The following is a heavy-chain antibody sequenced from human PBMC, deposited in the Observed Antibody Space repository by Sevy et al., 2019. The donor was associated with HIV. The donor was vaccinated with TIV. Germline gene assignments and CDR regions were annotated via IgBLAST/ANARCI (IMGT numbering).Heavy chain of an antibody. Sequence: GGSLRLSCAASGFTFDDYTMHWVRQAPGKGLEWVSLISWDGGSTYYADSVKGRFTISRDNSKNSLYLQMNSLRTEDTALYYCAKEQFIAGVDSGPRGGYYGIDVWGQGTTVTVSS. J-gene: IGHJ6*02. D-gene: IGHD2-15*01. CDR2: ISWDGGST. CDR3: AKEQFIAGVDSGPRGGYYGIDV. V-gene: IGHV3-43*01. CDR1: GFTFDDYT.